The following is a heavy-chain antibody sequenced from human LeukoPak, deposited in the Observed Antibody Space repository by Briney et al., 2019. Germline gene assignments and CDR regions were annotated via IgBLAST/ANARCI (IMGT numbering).Heavy chain of an antibody. CDR1: GFTFSSYA. CDR3: AKVTVGKVRVFEYFQH. Sequence: GGSLRLSCAASGFTFSSYAMSWVRQAPGKGLEWVSAISGSGGSTYYADSVKGRFTISRDNSKNTLYLQMNSLRAEDTAVYYCAKVTVGKVRVFEYFQHWGQGTLVTVSS. D-gene: IGHD4-23*01. J-gene: IGHJ1*01. CDR2: ISGSGGST. V-gene: IGHV3-23*01.